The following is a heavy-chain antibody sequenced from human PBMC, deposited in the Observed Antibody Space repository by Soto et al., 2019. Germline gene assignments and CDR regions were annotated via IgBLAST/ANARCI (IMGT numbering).Heavy chain of an antibody. CDR2: LYEGGTT. Sequence: QVQLQESGPRLVSPSQTLSLTCTVSGGSISSAAYCWSWIRQAPDTGLEWIGHLYEGGTTYSSPSPLGQVPISADTSETQFTLKLNSVSAADTAVYYCARGPSGDKVDYWGQGIQVTVSS. D-gene: IGHD7-27*01. CDR1: GGSISSAAYC. J-gene: IGHJ4*02. CDR3: ARGPSGDKVDY. V-gene: IGHV4-30-4*01.